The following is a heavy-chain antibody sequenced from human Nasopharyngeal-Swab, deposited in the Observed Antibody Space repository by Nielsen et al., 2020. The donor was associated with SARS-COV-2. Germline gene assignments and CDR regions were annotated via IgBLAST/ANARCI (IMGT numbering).Heavy chain of an antibody. J-gene: IGHJ6*02. CDR2: ISPYNGNT. Sequence: ASVKVSCKASGYALTTYGINWVRQAPGQGLEWMGWISPYNGNTHYPQKVQGRVTMTTDTATNTAYMELRNLRSDDSAIYYCAKDIIAVAATRGYYYYGMDVWGQGTTVTVSS. CDR3: AKDIIAVAATRGYYYYGMDV. D-gene: IGHD6-19*01. CDR1: GYALTTYG. V-gene: IGHV1-18*01.